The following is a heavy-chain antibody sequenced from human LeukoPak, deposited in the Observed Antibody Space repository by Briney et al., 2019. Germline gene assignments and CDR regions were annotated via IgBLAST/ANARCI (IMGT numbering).Heavy chain of an antibody. V-gene: IGHV1-69*05. CDR2: IIPIFGTA. Sequence: ASVTVSCKASGGTFSSYASSWVRQAPGQGLEWMGGIIPIFGTANYAHKFQVRVTITTDESTRTAYMELSSLRSEDTAVYYCARVGKSSHPFDYRGQGTLVTVSS. J-gene: IGHJ4*02. D-gene: IGHD6-13*01. CDR1: GGTFSSYA. CDR3: ARVGKSSHPFDY.